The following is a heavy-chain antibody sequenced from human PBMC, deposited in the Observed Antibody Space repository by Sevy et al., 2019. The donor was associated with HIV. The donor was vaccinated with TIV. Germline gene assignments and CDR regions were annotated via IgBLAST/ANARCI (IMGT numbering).Heavy chain of an antibody. CDR2: IYTSGST. CDR3: ARMLYYDILTGYRKGAWFDP. D-gene: IGHD3-9*01. J-gene: IGHJ5*02. V-gene: IGHV4-61*02. Sequence: SETLSLTCTVSGGSISSGSYYWSWIRQPAGKGLEWIGRIYTSGSTNYNPSLKSRVTMSLDTSKNQFSLKLSSVTAADTAVYYCARMLYYDILTGYRKGAWFDPWGQGTLVTVSS. CDR1: GGSISSGSYY.